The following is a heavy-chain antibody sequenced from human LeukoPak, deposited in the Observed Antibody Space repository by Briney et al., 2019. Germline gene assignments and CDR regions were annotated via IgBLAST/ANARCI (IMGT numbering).Heavy chain of an antibody. J-gene: IGHJ4*02. D-gene: IGHD2-2*01. V-gene: IGHV1-2*02. Sequence: ASAKVSCKASGYTLTAYYIHWVRQAPGQGLEWMGWIDPNSGGTKYAQKFQGRVTMTRDTSINTAYMELSRLRSDDTAMYYCATSPAAKVDYWGQGTLVTVSS. CDR2: IDPNSGGT. CDR1: GYTLTAYY. CDR3: ATSPAAKVDY.